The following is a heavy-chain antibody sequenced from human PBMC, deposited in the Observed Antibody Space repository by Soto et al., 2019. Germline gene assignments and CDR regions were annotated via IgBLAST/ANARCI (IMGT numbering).Heavy chain of an antibody. D-gene: IGHD1-26*01. J-gene: IGHJ4*02. CDR2: INSGSTII. Sequence: LSLSCAASGFTFNGYGMNWVLQGPGKGLEWVSYINSGSTIIYYADSVKGRFTISRDNAENSLYLQMNSLRDDDTAVYYCARDRGAPRKYYYDSWGQGPLVSVS. V-gene: IGHV3-48*02. CDR1: GFTFNGYG. CDR3: ARDRGAPRKYYYDS.